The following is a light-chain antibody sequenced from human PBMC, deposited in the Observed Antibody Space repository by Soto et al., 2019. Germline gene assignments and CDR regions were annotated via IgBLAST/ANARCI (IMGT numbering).Light chain of an antibody. CDR2: AAS. CDR1: QSIISY. J-gene: IGKJ2*01. Sequence: DIQMTQSPSSLSASVGDRGTITCQSSQSIISYLNWYQQKAGKAPQLLIYAASSLQSGVPARFSGSGSGTDFILSISSLQPEDSAIYYCQQSYSSPRTFGQGTKLEI. V-gene: IGKV1-39*01. CDR3: QQSYSSPRT.